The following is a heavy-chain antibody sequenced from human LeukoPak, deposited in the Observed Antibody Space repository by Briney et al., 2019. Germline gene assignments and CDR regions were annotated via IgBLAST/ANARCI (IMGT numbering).Heavy chain of an antibody. CDR2: INWNGGST. D-gene: IGHD3-22*01. CDR3: ARVGPGVGQYYYDSSGYYYYYYYGMDV. Sequence: GGSLRLSCAASGFTFSRYWMTWVRQAPGKGLEWVSGINWNGGSTGYADSVKGRFTISRDNTKNSLYLQMNSLRAEDTALYYCARVGPGVGQYYYDSSGYYYYYYYGMDVWGQGTTVTVSS. CDR1: GFTFSRYW. J-gene: IGHJ6*02. V-gene: IGHV3-20*04.